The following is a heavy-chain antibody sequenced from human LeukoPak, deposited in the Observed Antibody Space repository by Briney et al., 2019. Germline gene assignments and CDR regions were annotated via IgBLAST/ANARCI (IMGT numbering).Heavy chain of an antibody. CDR2: TYYRSKWYN. J-gene: IGHJ4*02. CDR3: ARSYPGFDIDY. D-gene: IGHD3-9*01. CDR1: GDSFSSNSAA. V-gene: IGHV6-1*01. Sequence: SQTLSLTCAISGDSFSSNSAAWDWLRQSPWRGLEWLGRTYYRSKWYNDYAVSVKSRITINPDTSKNQFSLQLNSVTPEDTAVYYCARSYPGFDIDYWGQGTLVTVSS.